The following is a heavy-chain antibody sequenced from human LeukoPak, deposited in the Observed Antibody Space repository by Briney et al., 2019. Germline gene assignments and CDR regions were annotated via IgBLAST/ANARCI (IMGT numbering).Heavy chain of an antibody. CDR1: GYTFTSYY. CDR2: INPSGGST. J-gene: IGHJ3*02. V-gene: IGHV1-46*03. Sequence: ASVKVSCKASGYTFTSYYMHWVRQAPGQGLEWMGIINPSGGSTSYAQKFQGRVTMTRDTSTSTVYTELSSLRSEDTAVYYCARVTKTGAPPIGIWGQGTMVTVSS. D-gene: IGHD1-1*01. CDR3: ARVTKTGAPPIGI.